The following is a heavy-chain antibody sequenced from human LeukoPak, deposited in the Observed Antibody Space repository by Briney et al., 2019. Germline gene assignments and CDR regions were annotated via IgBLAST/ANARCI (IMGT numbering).Heavy chain of an antibody. Sequence: GASVKVSCRASGYTFIGFYIHWVRQAPGQGLEWLGWINPNNGGTNYAQNFQGRVTMTIDTSTSTAYMDLNSLRPDDTAVYYCARDPQSGYPDYWGQGTLVTVSS. D-gene: IGHD3-3*01. CDR2: INPNNGGT. V-gene: IGHV1-2*02. CDR1: GYTFIGFY. J-gene: IGHJ4*02. CDR3: ARDPQSGYPDY.